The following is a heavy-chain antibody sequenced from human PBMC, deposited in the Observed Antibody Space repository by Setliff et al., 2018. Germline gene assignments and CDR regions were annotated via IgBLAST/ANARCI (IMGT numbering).Heavy chain of an antibody. Sequence: PGGSLRLSCAASGFTFNTYWMHWVRQAPGKGLEYVSSISSDGGNIYYVNSVKGRFTISRDNSKNTLYLQMGSLRTEDLAIYYCARGGTFSSGPLDYWGQGTQVTVSS. CDR3: ARGGTFSSGPLDY. CDR1: GFTFNTYW. V-gene: IGHV3-64*01. J-gene: IGHJ4*02. D-gene: IGHD3-22*01. CDR2: ISSDGGNI.